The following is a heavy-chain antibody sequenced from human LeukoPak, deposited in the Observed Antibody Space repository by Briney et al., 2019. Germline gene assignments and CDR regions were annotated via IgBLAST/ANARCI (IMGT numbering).Heavy chain of an antibody. Sequence: SQTQSLTCTVSGGSISSGGYYWSWIRQHPGKGLEWIGYIYYSGSTYYNPSLKSRVTISVDTSKNQFSLKLSSVTAADTAVYYCARAQRITMVRGVIITANYFDYWGQGTLVTVSS. CDR2: IYYSGST. D-gene: IGHD3-10*01. V-gene: IGHV4-31*03. CDR3: ARAQRITMVRGVIITANYFDY. J-gene: IGHJ4*02. CDR1: GGSISSGGYY.